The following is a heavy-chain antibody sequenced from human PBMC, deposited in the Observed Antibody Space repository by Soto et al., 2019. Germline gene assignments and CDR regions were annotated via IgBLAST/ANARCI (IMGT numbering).Heavy chain of an antibody. V-gene: IGHV3-21*01. CDR3: ARESEDLTSNFDY. CDR2: ISSTTNYI. CDR1: GFTFTRYS. D-gene: IGHD7-27*01. J-gene: IGHJ4*02. Sequence: GGSLRLSCAASGFTFTRYSMNWVRQAPGKGLEWVSSISSTTNYIYYADSMKGRFTVSRDNAKNSVYLEMNSLSAEDTAVYYCARESEDLTSNFDYWGQGTLVPVYS.